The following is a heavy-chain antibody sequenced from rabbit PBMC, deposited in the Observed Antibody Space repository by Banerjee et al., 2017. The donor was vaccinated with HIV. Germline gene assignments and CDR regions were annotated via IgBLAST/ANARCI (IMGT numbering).Heavy chain of an antibody. D-gene: IGHD2-1*01. CDR2: IDPGSSANT. J-gene: IGHJ3*01. V-gene: IGHV1S45*01. CDR3: ARGPAIATDYGL. CDR1: GFSFSNKYV. Sequence: QEQLEESGGGLVKPEGSMTLTCKASGFSFSNKYVMCWVRQAPGKGLEWIACIDPGSSANTYYANWAKGRFTISKTSSTTVTLQMISLTAADTATYFCARGPAIATDYGLWGQGTLVTVS.